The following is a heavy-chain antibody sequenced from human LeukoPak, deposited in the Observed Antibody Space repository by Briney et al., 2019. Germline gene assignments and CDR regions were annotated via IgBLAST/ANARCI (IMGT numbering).Heavy chain of an antibody. CDR2: ISGSGGTT. J-gene: IGHJ4*02. D-gene: IGHD1-7*01. Sequence: GGSLRLSCAASGFTFSSYAMSWVRQAPGKGLQWVSVISGSGGTTYYADSVKGRFTISRDNSMNTLSLQMNSLRAEDTAIYYCASPITGTTSSDYWGQGTLVTVSS. CDR3: ASPITGTTSSDY. V-gene: IGHV3-23*01. CDR1: GFTFSSYA.